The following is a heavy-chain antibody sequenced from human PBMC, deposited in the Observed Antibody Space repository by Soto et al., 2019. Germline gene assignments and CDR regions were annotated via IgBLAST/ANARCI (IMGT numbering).Heavy chain of an antibody. Sequence: QVQLVESGGGVVQPGRSLRLSCEGSGFTFRNHGMHWIRQCPGKGLEWLAVIWYDGSEKYYADSVKGRFTISRDNSKNTLYLQMHSVTVEDTAIYYCERWSNNRVVEPWGPGPVVIVS. D-gene: IGHD1-1*01. J-gene: IGHJ5*02. CDR3: ERWSNNRVVEP. CDR1: GFTFRNHG. CDR2: IWYDGSEK. V-gene: IGHV3-33*01.